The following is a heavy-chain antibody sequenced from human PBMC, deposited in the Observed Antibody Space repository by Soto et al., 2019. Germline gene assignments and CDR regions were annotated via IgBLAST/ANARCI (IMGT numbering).Heavy chain of an antibody. V-gene: IGHV3-64*01. CDR1: GFTFSSYA. D-gene: IGHD1-1*01. J-gene: IGHJ3*02. CDR2: ISSNGGST. Sequence: GGSLRLSCTASGFTFSSYAMHWVRQAPGKGLEYVSAISSNGGSTYYANSVKGRFTISRDNSKNTLYLQMGSLRAEDMAVYYCATTRSLEDAFDIWGQGTMVTVSS. CDR3: ATTRSLEDAFDI.